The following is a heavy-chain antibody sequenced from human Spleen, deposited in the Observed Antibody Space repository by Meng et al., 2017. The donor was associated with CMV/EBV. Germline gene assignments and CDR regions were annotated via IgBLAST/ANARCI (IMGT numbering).Heavy chain of an antibody. J-gene: IGHJ5*02. CDR1: TFTNYA. Sequence: TFTNYAIGWVRQGTGQGLEWMGWMNSDSGDAGYAQKFQGRVTMTRDTSISTAFMELSSLRSDDTGVYYCTRGVVVPAAILLTDRFDPWGQGTLVTVSS. CDR2: MNSDSGDA. D-gene: IGHD2-2*01. V-gene: IGHV1-8*01. CDR3: TRGVVVPAAILLTDRFDP.